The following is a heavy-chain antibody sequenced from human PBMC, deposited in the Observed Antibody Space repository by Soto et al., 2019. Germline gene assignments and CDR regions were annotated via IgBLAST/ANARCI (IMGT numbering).Heavy chain of an antibody. D-gene: IGHD5-18*01. Sequence: EVQLVETGGGLIQPGGPLRLSCAASGFTVSSNYMSWVRQAPGKGLEWVSVIYSGGSTYYADSVKGRFTISRDNSKNTLYLQMNSLRAEDTAVYYCASLSVTYYYYYGMDVWGQGTTVTVSS. V-gene: IGHV3-53*02. CDR1: GFTVSSNY. CDR2: IYSGGST. J-gene: IGHJ6*02. CDR3: ASLSVTYYYYYGMDV.